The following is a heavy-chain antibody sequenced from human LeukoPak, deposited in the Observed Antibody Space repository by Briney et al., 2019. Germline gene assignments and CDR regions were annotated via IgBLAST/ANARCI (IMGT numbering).Heavy chain of an antibody. J-gene: IGHJ4*02. V-gene: IGHV3-48*04. CDR2: ISSSSSTI. CDR1: GFTFSSYS. Sequence: GGSLRLSCAASGFTFSSYSMNWVRQAPGKGLEWVSYISSSSSTIYYADLVKGRFTISRDNAKKSLYLQMNSLRAEDTAVYYCAREVYDSKFSLDNWGQGTLVTVSS. CDR3: AREVYDSKFSLDN. D-gene: IGHD3-22*01.